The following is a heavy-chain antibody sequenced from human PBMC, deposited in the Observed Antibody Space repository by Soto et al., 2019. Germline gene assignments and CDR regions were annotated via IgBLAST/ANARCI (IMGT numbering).Heavy chain of an antibody. CDR1: GGTFSSYA. D-gene: IGHD2-15*01. J-gene: IGHJ3*02. CDR3: AREADIVVVVAANNAFDI. V-gene: IGHV1-69*12. CDR2: IIPIFGTA. Sequence: QVQLVQSGAEVKKPGSSVKVSCKASGGTFSSYAISWVRQAPGQGLEWMGGIIPIFGTANYAQKFQGRVTITADESTSTAYMELSSLSSEETDVYYCAREADIVVVVAANNAFDIWGQGTMVTVSS.